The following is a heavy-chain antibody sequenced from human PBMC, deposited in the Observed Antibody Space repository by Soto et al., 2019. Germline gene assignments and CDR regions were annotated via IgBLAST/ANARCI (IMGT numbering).Heavy chain of an antibody. D-gene: IGHD3-3*01. Sequence: EGSLRLSCAASGFTFSTYAMSWVRQAPGKGLEWVSGISVSGDNTYYADSVKGRFTISRDNSKNTLYLQMNNLRAEDTAVYYCADGGEWSFNFVYWGQGTQVTVSS. V-gene: IGHV3-23*01. CDR2: ISVSGDNT. J-gene: IGHJ4*02. CDR1: GFTFSTYA. CDR3: ADGGEWSFNFVY.